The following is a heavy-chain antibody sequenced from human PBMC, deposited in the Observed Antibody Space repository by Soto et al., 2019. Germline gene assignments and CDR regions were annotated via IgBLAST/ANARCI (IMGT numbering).Heavy chain of an antibody. D-gene: IGHD3-3*01. CDR3: ARDRRFLEWSLGPPDNWFDP. CDR1: GYTFTGYY. CDR2: INPNSGGT. Sequence: ASVKVSCKASGYTFTGYYMHWVRQAPGQGLEWMGWINPNSGGTNYAQKFQGRVTMTRDTSISTAYMELSRLRSDDTAVYYCARDRRFLEWSLGPPDNWFDPWGQGNLVTVSS. J-gene: IGHJ5*02. V-gene: IGHV1-2*02.